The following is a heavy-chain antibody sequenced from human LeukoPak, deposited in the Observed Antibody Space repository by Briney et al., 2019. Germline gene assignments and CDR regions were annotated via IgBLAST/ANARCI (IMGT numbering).Heavy chain of an antibody. J-gene: IGHJ4*02. CDR3: ASSGYYEEKEIY. D-gene: IGHD3-22*01. Sequence: PGGSLRLSCAASGFTFSSYSMDWVRQAPCKGLEWVSSVSSSSSYIYYADSVKGRFTISRSNAKNSLYLQMNCKRVVDTAVYYCASSGYYEEKEIYWGQGTLVTVSS. CDR1: GFTFSSYS. V-gene: IGHV3-21*01. CDR2: VSSSSSYI.